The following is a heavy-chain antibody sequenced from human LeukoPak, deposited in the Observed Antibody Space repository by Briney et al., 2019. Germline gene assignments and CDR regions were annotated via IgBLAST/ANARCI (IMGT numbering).Heavy chain of an antibody. CDR1: GGSISSYY. Sequence: SETLSLTCTVSGGSISSYYWSWIRQPPGKGLEWIGYISYSGSTNYNPSLKSRVTISVDTSKNQFSLKLSSVTAADTAVYYCARHGPIAARRIYYYYYMDVWGKGTTVTVSS. CDR2: ISYSGST. J-gene: IGHJ6*03. V-gene: IGHV4-59*08. D-gene: IGHD6-6*01. CDR3: ARHGPIAARRIYYYYYMDV.